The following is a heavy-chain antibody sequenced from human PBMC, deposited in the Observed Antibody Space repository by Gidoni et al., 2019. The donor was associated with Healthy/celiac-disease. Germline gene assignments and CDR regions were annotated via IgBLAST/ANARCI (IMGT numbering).Heavy chain of an antibody. CDR3: AKGADFWSGGY. CDR2: ISHDGSNN. V-gene: IGHV3-30*18. D-gene: IGHD3-3*01. CDR1: GVTFSSYG. J-gene: IGHJ4*02. Sequence: QVQRVECGGGVVQPGRSRRPSCAASGVTFSSYGMHWVRQAPGKGLELVAVISHDGSNNYYADSVKRRFTISRDNSKTTLYLQMNSLRAEDTAVYYCAKGADFWSGGYWGQGTLVTVSS.